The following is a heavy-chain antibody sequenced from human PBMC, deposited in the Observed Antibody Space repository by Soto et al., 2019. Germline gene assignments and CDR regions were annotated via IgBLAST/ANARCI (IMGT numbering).Heavy chain of an antibody. D-gene: IGHD6-6*01. Sequence: PSETLSLTCTVSGGSISSYYWSWIRQPPGKGLEWIGYIYYSGSTNYNPSLKSRVTISVGTSKNQFSLKLSSVTAADTAVYYCARGIEYSSSSGYYYYGMDVWGQGTTVTVYS. CDR2: IYYSGST. CDR1: GGSISSYY. V-gene: IGHV4-59*01. CDR3: ARGIEYSSSSGYYYYGMDV. J-gene: IGHJ6*02.